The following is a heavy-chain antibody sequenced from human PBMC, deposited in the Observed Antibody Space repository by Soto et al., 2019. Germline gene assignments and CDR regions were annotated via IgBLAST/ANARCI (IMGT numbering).Heavy chain of an antibody. V-gene: IGHV3-74*01. Sequence: GGSLRLSCAASGFTFSSYWMHWVRQVPGKGLVWVSRINTDGSSTTYADSVKGRFTISRDNAKNTLYLQMNSLRVEDTAVYYCARVPRSDTGYAPWGQGTLVTVSS. CDR3: ARVPRSDTGYAP. J-gene: IGHJ5*02. CDR1: GFTFSSYW. D-gene: IGHD5-12*01. CDR2: INTDGSST.